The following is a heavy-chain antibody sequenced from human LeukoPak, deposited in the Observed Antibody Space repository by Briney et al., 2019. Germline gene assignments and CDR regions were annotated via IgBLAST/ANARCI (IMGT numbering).Heavy chain of an antibody. CDR1: GGSFTSGSYY. CDR3: ARQVVAAATTFDY. Sequence: SQTLSLTCTVSGGSFTSGSYYWTWIRQPAGKGLEWIGRIYSSGSTNYNPSLKSRVTISLDTPKSQFSLKVSSVTAADTAVYYCARQVVAAATTFDYWGRGTLVTVSS. J-gene: IGHJ4*02. D-gene: IGHD2-15*01. CDR2: IYSSGST. V-gene: IGHV4-61*02.